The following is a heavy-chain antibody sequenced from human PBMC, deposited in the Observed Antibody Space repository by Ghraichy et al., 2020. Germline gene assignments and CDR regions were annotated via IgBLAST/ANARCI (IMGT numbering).Heavy chain of an antibody. D-gene: IGHD3-10*01. Sequence: GGSLRLSCAASGFTFSSYAMSWVRQAPGKGLEWVSAISGSGGSTYYADSVKGRFTISRDNSKNTLYLQMNSLRAEDTAVYYCAKGYGSGSYYNVDYWGQGTLVTVSS. CDR1: GFTFSSYA. J-gene: IGHJ4*02. CDR3: AKGYGSGSYYNVDY. CDR2: ISGSGGST. V-gene: IGHV3-23*01.